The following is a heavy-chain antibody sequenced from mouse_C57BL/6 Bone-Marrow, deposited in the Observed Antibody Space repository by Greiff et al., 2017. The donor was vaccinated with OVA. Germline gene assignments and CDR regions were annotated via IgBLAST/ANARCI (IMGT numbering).Heavy chain of an antibody. J-gene: IGHJ2*01. CDR2: INPSSGYT. CDR1: GYTFTSYW. V-gene: IGHV1-7*01. CDR3: ARFSCY. Sequence: VQLQQSGAELAKPGASVKLSCKASGYTFTSYWMHWVKQRPGQGLEWIGYINPSSGYTKYNQKFKDKATLTAVKSSSTAYIQLSSLTYDDSAVYYCARFSCYWGQGATLTVSS.